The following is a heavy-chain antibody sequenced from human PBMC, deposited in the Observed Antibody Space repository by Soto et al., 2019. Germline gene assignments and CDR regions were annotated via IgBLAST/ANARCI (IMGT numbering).Heavy chain of an antibody. CDR2: ISAYNGNK. Sequence: ASVKVSCKASGYMFTTYGISWVRQAPGQGLEWMAWISAYNGNKKYAQKFQDRVTMTIHTSSTTVSMELRNLTSDDTAIYYCVRTGGGMAARPLEYWGQGTLVTVSS. CDR3: VRTGGGMAARPLEY. D-gene: IGHD6-6*01. J-gene: IGHJ4*02. CDR1: GYMFTTYG. V-gene: IGHV1-18*04.